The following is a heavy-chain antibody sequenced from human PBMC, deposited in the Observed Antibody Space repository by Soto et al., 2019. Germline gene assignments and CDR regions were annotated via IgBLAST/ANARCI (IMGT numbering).Heavy chain of an antibody. D-gene: IGHD5-12*01. V-gene: IGHV1-46*01. Sequence: ASVKVSCKASGYSFITSYHMHWVRQAPGQGLEWMGIINPTGSMTRYSQKFQGRLTMTRDTSTATDYMELSNLTSEDTAVYFCARDTGYDHDAFDIWGQGTSVTVSS. CDR1: GYSFITSYH. CDR3: ARDTGYDHDAFDI. CDR2: INPTGSMT. J-gene: IGHJ3*02.